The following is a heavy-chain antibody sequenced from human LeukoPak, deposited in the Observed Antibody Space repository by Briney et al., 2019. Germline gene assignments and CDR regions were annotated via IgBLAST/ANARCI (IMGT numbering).Heavy chain of an antibody. J-gene: IGHJ6*03. CDR1: GYSISSGYY. CDR3: ARARPAYCSSTSCYAAIYYYYMDV. V-gene: IGHV4-38-2*01. CDR2: IYHSGST. D-gene: IGHD2-2*01. Sequence: PSETLSLTCAVSGYSISSGYYWGWIRQPPGKELGWIGSIYHSGSTYYNPSLKSRVTISVDTSKNQFSLKLSSVTAADTAVYYCARARPAYCSSTSCYAAIYYYYMDVWGKGTTVTVSS.